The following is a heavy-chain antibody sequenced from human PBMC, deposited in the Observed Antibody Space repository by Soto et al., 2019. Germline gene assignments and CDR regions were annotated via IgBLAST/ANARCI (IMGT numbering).Heavy chain of an antibody. Sequence: QVQLVESGGGVVQPGTSLRLSCVASGFMLSSHGMHWVRQAPGKGLEWVAVIWFDGSKKHYGESVEGRFTISRDTVKNTLYLAMNSLRVEDTATYYYWAVSAVVTTYYFHGMDVWGQGTTVTVSS. CDR2: IWFDGSKK. CDR1: GFMLSSHG. J-gene: IGHJ6*02. D-gene: IGHD3-10*02. V-gene: IGHV3-33*01. CDR3: WAVSAVVTTYYFHGMDV.